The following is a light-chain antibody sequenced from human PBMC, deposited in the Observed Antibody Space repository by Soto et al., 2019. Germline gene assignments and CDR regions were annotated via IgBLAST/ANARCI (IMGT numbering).Light chain of an antibody. CDR3: HQRQSWPRT. CDR2: FTA. J-gene: IGKJ1*01. V-gene: IGKV3-11*01. Sequence: IVLTQCPATLCSSPGEAATLSCRASQYVXTRLGWYKHKPGQAPRLLXAFTANMATGSPARLSGSGSGTDFTLTINSLAPEDFSIYYCHQRQSWPRTFGQGTKVDIK. CDR1: QYVXTR.